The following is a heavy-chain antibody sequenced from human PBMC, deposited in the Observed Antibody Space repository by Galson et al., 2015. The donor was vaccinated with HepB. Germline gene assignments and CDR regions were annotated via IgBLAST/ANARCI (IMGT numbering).Heavy chain of an antibody. D-gene: IGHD6-19*01. CDR3: VKDLSNRGVAVAGTERYNWGTYYYYYYGMDV. V-gene: IGHV3-64D*06. CDR2: ISSNGGST. CDR1: GFTFSSYA. J-gene: IGHJ6*02. Sequence: SLRLSCAASGFTFSSYAMHRVRQAPGKGLEYVSAISSNGGSTYYADSVKGRFTISRDNSKNTLYLQMSSLRAEDTAVYYCVKDLSNRGVAVAGTERYNWGTYYYYYYGMDVWGQGTTVTVSS.